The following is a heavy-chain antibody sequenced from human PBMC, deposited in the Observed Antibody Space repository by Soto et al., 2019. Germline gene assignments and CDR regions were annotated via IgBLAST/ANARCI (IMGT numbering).Heavy chain of an antibody. Sequence: SVKVSCKASGGTFSSYAISWVRQAPGQGLEWMGGIIPIFGTANYAQKFQGRVTITADESTSTAYMELSSLRSEDTAVYYCARGRVAATYYYSYGMDVWCQGTTVTVSS. V-gene: IGHV1-69*13. J-gene: IGHJ6*02. CDR3: ARGRVAATYYYSYGMDV. CDR1: GGTFSSYA. CDR2: IIPIFGTA. D-gene: IGHD6-19*01.